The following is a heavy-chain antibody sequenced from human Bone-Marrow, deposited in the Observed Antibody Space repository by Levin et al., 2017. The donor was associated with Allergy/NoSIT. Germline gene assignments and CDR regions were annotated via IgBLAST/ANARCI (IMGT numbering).Heavy chain of an antibody. CDR2: ISGSGATT. CDR3: AKAEGLIVVSGTEFDY. Sequence: PGGSLRLSCVVSGFDFSNSAMNWVRQAPGKGLEWVSGISGSGATTYYADSVKGRFTISRDNSKNTLYLQMNSLRAEDTALYFCAKAEGLIVVSGTEFDYWGQGTLVTVSS. V-gene: IGHV3-23*01. J-gene: IGHJ4*02. D-gene: IGHD6-19*01. CDR1: GFDFSNSA.